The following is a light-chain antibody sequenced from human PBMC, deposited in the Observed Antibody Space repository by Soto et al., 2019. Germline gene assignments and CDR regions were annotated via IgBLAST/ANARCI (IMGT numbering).Light chain of an antibody. V-gene: IGLV2-14*01. CDR2: EVS. CDR3: SSYTSSSTLYV. CDR1: SSDVGGYNY. Sequence: QSALTQPASGSGSPGQSLTISCTGTSSDVGGYNYVSWYQQHPGKAPKLMIYEVSNRTSGVSNRFSGSKSGNTASLTISGLQAEDEADYSCSSYTSSSTLYVFGTGTKLTVL. J-gene: IGLJ1*01.